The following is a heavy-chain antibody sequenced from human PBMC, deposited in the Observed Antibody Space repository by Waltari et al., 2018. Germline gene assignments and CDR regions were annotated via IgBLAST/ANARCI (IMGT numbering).Heavy chain of an antibody. CDR2: INHSGST. V-gene: IGHV4-34*01. Sequence: QVQLQQWGAGLLKPSETLSLTCAVYGGSFSGYYWSWIRQPPGKGLEWIGEINHSGSTNYNPSLKSRVTISVDTSKNQFSLKLSSVTAADTAVYYCARTSRNMFVSYWGQGTLVTVSS. CDR3: ARTSRNMFVSY. CDR1: GGSFSGYY. D-gene: IGHD3-10*02. J-gene: IGHJ4*02.